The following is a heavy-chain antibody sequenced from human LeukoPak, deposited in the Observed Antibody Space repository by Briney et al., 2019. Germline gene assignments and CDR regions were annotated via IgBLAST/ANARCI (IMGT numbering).Heavy chain of an antibody. J-gene: IGHJ4*02. D-gene: IGHD1-7*01. CDR1: GSSISSGGYY. Sequence: SETLSLTCTVSGSSISSGGYYWSWIRQHPGTGLEWIGYIYNSGSTYYNPSLKSRVTISVDTSKNQFSLKLTSVTAADTAVYYCARYTPTGTTGDSWGQGTLVTVSS. V-gene: IGHV4-31*03. CDR2: IYNSGST. CDR3: ARYTPTGTTGDS.